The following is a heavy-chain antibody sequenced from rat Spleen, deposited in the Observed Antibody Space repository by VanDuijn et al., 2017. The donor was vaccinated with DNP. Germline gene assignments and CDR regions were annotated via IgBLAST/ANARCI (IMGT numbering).Heavy chain of an antibody. CDR1: VFSFSDYN. V-gene: IGHV5S10*01. CDR3: AKDPEYYGFQGYFDY. Sequence: EVQLVESGGTFVQPGRSLKLSCAAAVFSFSDYNMAWVRQAPQRGLEWVATILYDGTRTYYRDSVKGRFTISRDNAENTVYLQMNSLRFDDTATYYCAKDPEYYGFQGYFDYWGQGVMVTVSS. CDR2: ILYDGTRT. J-gene: IGHJ2*01. D-gene: IGHD1-6*01.